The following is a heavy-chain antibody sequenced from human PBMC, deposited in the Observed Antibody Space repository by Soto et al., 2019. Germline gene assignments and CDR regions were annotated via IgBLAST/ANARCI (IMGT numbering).Heavy chain of an antibody. J-gene: IGHJ4*02. CDR2: ITWNGGRI. Sequence: EVQLVESGGGLVQLGRSLRLSCAASGFTFDNYAMHWVRQGPGTGLEWVAGITWNGGRIHYADSVKGRFTISRDNTKNSLSLQINSLRAEDTALYFCVRGFYTVDYYFDFWGQGTQVTVSS. CDR3: VRGFYTVDYYFDF. D-gene: IGHD4-4*01. CDR1: GFTFDNYA. V-gene: IGHV3-9*01.